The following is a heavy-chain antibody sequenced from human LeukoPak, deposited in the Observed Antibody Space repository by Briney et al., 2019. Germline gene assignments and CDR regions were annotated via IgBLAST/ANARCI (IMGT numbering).Heavy chain of an antibody. J-gene: IGHJ3*02. CDR1: GGSISSYY. V-gene: IGHV4-59*01. D-gene: IGHD2-21*02. CDR2: IYYSGST. CDR3: ARGERAYCGGDCYSHDAFDI. Sequence: ASETLSLTCTVSGGSISSYYWSWIRQPPGKGLEWIGYIYYSGSTNYNPSLKSRVTISVDTSKNQFSLKLSSVTAADTAVYYCARGERAYCGGDCYSHDAFDIWGQGTMVTVSS.